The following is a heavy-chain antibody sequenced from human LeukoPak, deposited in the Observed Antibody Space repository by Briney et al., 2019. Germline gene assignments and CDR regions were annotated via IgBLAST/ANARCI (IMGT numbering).Heavy chain of an antibody. D-gene: IGHD3-10*01. Sequence: PGGSLRLSCAASGFTFSSYAMSWVRQAPGKGLEWVSAISGSGGSTYYADSVKGRFTISRDNSKNTLYLQMNSLRAEDTAVYYCAKDLGLCGSGSYCLFMDVWGQGTTVTVSS. CDR1: GFTFSSYA. V-gene: IGHV3-23*01. CDR2: ISGSGGST. CDR3: AKDLGLCGSGSYCLFMDV. J-gene: IGHJ6*02.